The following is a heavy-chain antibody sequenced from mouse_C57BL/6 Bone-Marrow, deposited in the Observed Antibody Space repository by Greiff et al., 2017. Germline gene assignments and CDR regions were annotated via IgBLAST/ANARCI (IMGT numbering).Heavy chain of an antibody. J-gene: IGHJ4*01. Sequence: VQLQQSGAELMKPGASVKLSCKATGYTFTGYWIEWVKQRPGHGLEWIGEILPGSGSTNYNEKFKGKATFTADTSSNTAYMQLSSLTTEDSAIYCCARIGYYYGSSYCAMDYWGQGTSVTVSS. V-gene: IGHV1-9*01. CDR3: ARIGYYYGSSYCAMDY. CDR2: ILPGSGST. D-gene: IGHD1-1*01. CDR1: GYTFTGYW.